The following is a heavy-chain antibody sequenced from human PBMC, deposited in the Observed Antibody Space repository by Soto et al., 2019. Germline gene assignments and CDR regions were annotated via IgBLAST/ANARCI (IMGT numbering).Heavy chain of an antibody. Sequence: GGSLRLSCAASGFTFSSYSMNWVRQAPGKGLEWVSSISSSSSYIYYADSVKGRFTISRDNAKNSLYLQMNSLRAEDTAVYYCARDEGGSGWQRASAAFDYWGQGTLVTVSS. J-gene: IGHJ4*02. CDR1: GFTFSSYS. D-gene: IGHD6-19*01. CDR3: ARDEGGSGWQRASAAFDY. V-gene: IGHV3-21*01. CDR2: ISSSSSYI.